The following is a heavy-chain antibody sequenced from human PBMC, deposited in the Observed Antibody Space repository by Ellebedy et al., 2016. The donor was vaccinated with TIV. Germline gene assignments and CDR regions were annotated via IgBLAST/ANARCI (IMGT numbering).Heavy chain of an antibody. CDR3: ARLIVGAMSWFDP. CDR1: GGSISSSSYY. J-gene: IGHJ5*02. Sequence: MPSETLSLTCTVSGGSISSSSYYWGWLRQPPGKGLEWIGSIYYSGSTYYNPSLKSRVTISVDTSKNQFSLKLSSVTAADTAVYYCARLIVGAMSWFDPWGQGTLVTVSS. CDR2: IYYSGST. V-gene: IGHV4-39*01. D-gene: IGHD1-26*01.